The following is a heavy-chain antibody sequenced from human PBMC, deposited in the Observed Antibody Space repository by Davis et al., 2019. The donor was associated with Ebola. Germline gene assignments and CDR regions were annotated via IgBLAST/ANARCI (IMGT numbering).Heavy chain of an antibody. Sequence: GESLKISCAASGFTVSSNYMSWVRQAPGKGLEWVSFIYSGGSTYYADSVKGRFTISRDNSKNTLYLQMNSLRAEDTAVYYCARELAGCWFDPWGQGTLVTVSS. J-gene: IGHJ5*02. CDR3: ARELAGCWFDP. CDR2: IYSGGST. D-gene: IGHD6-19*01. V-gene: IGHV3-53*01. CDR1: GFTVSSNY.